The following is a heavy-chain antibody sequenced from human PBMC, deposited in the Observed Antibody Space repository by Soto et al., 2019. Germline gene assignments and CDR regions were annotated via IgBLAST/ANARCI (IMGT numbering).Heavy chain of an antibody. CDR1: GDTISTGGYT. D-gene: IGHD2-21*02. J-gene: IGHJ5*02. Sequence: SETLSLTCDVSGDTISTGGYTWAWIRQPPGKALEWIGHTYHSGNPNHNPSLKNRVTISVDTSKNQFSLKLSSVTAADTAVYYCARSIVVVTADNWFDPWGQGTLVTVSS. CDR3: ARSIVVVTADNWFDP. V-gene: IGHV4-30-2*01. CDR2: TYHSGNP.